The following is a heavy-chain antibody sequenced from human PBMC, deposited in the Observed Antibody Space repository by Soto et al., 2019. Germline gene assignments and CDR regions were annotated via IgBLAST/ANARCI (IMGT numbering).Heavy chain of an antibody. J-gene: IGHJ6*02. CDR1: RYTFTGYY. D-gene: IGHD2-2*01. V-gene: IGHV1-2*02. CDR3: ARELVPAASHYYYYGMDV. Sequence: GASVKVSCKASRYTFTGYYMHWVRQAPGQGLEWMGWINPNSGGTNYAQRFQGRVTMTRDTSISTAYMELSRLRSDDTAVYYCARELVPAASHYYYYGMDVWGQGTTVTVSS. CDR2: INPNSGGT.